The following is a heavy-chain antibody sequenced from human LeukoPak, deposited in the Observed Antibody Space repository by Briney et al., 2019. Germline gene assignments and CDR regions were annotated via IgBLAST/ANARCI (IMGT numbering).Heavy chain of an antibody. J-gene: IGHJ4*02. CDR1: GGSIGNFF. CDR2: IYENGRT. CDR3: ARDWELGH. Sequence: PSETLSLTCTVSGGSIGNFFWSWIRQSPGEGLEWIGFIYENGRTSYNPSLKSRVTISADMSKNQFSLRLTSMTAADTAVYYCARDWELGHWGRGILVTVTS. V-gene: IGHV4-59*01. D-gene: IGHD1-26*01.